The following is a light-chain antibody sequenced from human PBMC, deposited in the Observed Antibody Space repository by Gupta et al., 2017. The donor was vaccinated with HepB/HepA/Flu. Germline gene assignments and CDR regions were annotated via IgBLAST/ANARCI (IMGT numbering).Light chain of an antibody. J-gene: IGKJ1*01. CDR2: GAP. CDR3: HQYGGSPRT. Sequence: EVVLTQSPGTLSLSPGERVTLSCRASQSVVNNYLAWYQQRPGQPPRLLIYGAPFRATGIPDRFSGSGSGAAFTLTINRLEPEDFAVYYCHQYGGSPRTFGQGTKVEI. CDR1: QSVVNNY. V-gene: IGKV3-20*01.